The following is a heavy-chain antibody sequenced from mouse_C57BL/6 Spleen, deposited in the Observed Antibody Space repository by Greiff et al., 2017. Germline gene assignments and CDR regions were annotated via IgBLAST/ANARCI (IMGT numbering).Heavy chain of an antibody. J-gene: IGHJ4*01. V-gene: IGHV1-22*01. CDR3: ARSLHYYGTSYAMDY. CDR1: GYTFTDYN. D-gene: IGHD1-1*01. Sequence: EVQLVESGPELVKPGASVKMSCKASGYTFTDYNMHWVKQSHGKSLEWIGYINPNNGGTSYNQKFKGKATLTVNKSSSTAYMELRSLTSEDSAVYYCARSLHYYGTSYAMDYWGQGTSVTVSS. CDR2: INPNNGGT.